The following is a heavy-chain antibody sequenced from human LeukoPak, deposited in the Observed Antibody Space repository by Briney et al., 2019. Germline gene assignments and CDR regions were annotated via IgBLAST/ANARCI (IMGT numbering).Heavy chain of an antibody. Sequence: SETLSLTCTVSGGSISSSSYYWGWIRQPPGKGLEWIGNIYYSGSTYYNPSLESRVTISVDTSKNQFSLKLSSVTAADTAVYYCARGLIAAAAKGLWWFDPWGQGTLVTVSS. CDR1: GGSISSSSYY. CDR2: IYYSGST. D-gene: IGHD6-13*01. CDR3: ARGLIAAAAKGLWWFDP. J-gene: IGHJ5*02. V-gene: IGHV4-39*01.